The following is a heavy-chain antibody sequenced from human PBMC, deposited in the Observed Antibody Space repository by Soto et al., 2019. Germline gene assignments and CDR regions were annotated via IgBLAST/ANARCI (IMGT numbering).Heavy chain of an antibody. D-gene: IGHD3-22*01. CDR1: GGTFSSXA. Sequence: QVQLVQSGAEVKKPGSSVKVXXKASGGTFSSXAITWVRQAPGQGLEWMGGIIPIFGTANYAQKFQGRVTITADESTSTAYMELSSLRSEDTAVYYCARXXGPXXXYYXYWFDPWGQGTLVTVSS. CDR2: IIPIFGTA. CDR3: ARXXGPXXXYYXYWFDP. V-gene: IGHV1-69*12. J-gene: IGHJ5*02.